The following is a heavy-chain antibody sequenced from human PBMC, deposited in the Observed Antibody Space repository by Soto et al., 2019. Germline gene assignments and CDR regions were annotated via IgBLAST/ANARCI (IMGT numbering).Heavy chain of an antibody. CDR1: GGSISSGDYY. CDR2: IYYSGST. V-gene: IGHV4-30-4*01. D-gene: IGHD6-13*01. Sequence: PSETLSLTCTVSGGSISSGDYYWSWIRQPPGKGLEWIGYIYYSGSTYYNPSLKSRVTISVDTSKNQFSLKLSSVTAADTAVYYCARVLIAAAGTFWFDPWGQGTLVTVSS. J-gene: IGHJ5*02. CDR3: ARVLIAAAGTFWFDP.